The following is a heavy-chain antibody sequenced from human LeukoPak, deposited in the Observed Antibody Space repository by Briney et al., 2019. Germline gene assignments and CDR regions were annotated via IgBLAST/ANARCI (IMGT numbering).Heavy chain of an antibody. V-gene: IGHV3-7*01. CDR3: ARYYDFWSSYSSYYYMDV. J-gene: IGHJ6*03. Sequence: GGSLRLSCAASGFSFSMYWMSWVRQAPGKGLEWVANIKQDESEKYYVDSVKGRFIISRDNAKNSLYLQMNGLRAEDTAVYYCARYYDFWSSYSSYYYMDVWGKGTTVTVSS. CDR2: IKQDESEK. D-gene: IGHD3-3*01. CDR1: GFSFSMYW.